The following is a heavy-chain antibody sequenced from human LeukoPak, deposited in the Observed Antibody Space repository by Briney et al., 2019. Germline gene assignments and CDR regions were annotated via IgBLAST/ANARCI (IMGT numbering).Heavy chain of an antibody. V-gene: IGHV1-18*01. CDR2: ISAYNGNT. J-gene: IGHJ3*02. D-gene: IGHD3-22*01. Sequence: ASVKVSCKASGYTFTSYGISWVRQAPGQGLEWMGWISAYNGNTNYAQKLQGRVTMTTDTSTSTAYMELRSLRSDDTAVYYCARDRLYWDSSGLRDGEAFDIWGQGTMVTVSS. CDR1: GYTFTSYG. CDR3: ARDRLYWDSSGLRDGEAFDI.